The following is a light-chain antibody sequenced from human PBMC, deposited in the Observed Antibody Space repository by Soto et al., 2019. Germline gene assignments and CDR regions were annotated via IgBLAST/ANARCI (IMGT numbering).Light chain of an antibody. V-gene: IGKV3-15*01. CDR1: QSVISN. Sequence: EIVMTQSPATLSVSPGERATLSCRASQSVISNLVWYQQRPGQAPRLLIYGASSRATGIPARFSGSGSGTEFTLTISSLQSEDSAVYYCQQYYKWPRTFGQGTKVDIK. J-gene: IGKJ1*01. CDR2: GAS. CDR3: QQYYKWPRT.